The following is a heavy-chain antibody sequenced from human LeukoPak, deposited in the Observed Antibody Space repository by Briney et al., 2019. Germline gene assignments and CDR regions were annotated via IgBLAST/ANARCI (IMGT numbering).Heavy chain of an antibody. CDR1: GFTFSSYS. V-gene: IGHV3-21*04. CDR3: AKDRHAPGRYCSSTTCFPFDP. CDR2: ISSSSSYR. Sequence: GGSLRLSCTGSGFTFSSYSMNWVCQAPGKGLEWVSSISSSSSYRYYEESVKGRFSISRDNARNSLYLQMNSLRAEDTAVYYCAKDRHAPGRYCSSTTCFPFDPWGQGTLVTVSS. D-gene: IGHD2-2*01. J-gene: IGHJ5*02.